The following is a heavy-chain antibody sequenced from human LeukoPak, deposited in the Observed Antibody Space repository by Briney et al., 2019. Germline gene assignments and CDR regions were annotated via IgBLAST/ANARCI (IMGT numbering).Heavy chain of an antibody. J-gene: IGHJ4*02. CDR1: GYTFSGYY. CDR2: INSNSGAR. D-gene: IGHD6-25*01. Sequence: ASVKVSCKPFGYTFSGYYMHWVRQAPGQGLESMGWINSNSGARNYAPKFQGRVTFSRDNSISTAYMELSSLRSDDTATYYCARGRGGAATGFDHWGQGILVTVS. V-gene: IGHV1-2*02. CDR3: ARGRGGAATGFDH.